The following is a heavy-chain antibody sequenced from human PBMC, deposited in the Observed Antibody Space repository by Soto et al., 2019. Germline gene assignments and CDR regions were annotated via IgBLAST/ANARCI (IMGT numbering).Heavy chain of an antibody. D-gene: IGHD5-18*01. CDR2: ISGSGGST. V-gene: IGHV3-23*01. CDR3: ATSISLRGYSYGLGWGSFDY. CDR1: GFTFSSYA. J-gene: IGHJ4*02. Sequence: GGSLRLSCAASGFTFSSYAMSWVRQAPGKGLEWVSAISGSGGSTYYADSVKGRFTISRDNSKNTLYLQMNSLRAEDTAVYYCATSISLRGYSYGLGWGSFDYWGQGTLVTVSS.